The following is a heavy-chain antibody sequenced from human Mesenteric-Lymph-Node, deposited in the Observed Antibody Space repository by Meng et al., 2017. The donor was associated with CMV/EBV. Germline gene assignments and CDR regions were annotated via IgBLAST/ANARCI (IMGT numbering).Heavy chain of an antibody. D-gene: IGHD2-2*01. CDR2: ISYDGSNK. CDR1: GFTFSSYA. CDR3: ARGPKYQLLTFDY. Sequence: ACGFTFSSYAMHWVRQAPGKGLEWVAVISYDGSNKYYADSVKGRFTISRDNSKNTLYLQMNSLRAEDTAVYYCARGPKYQLLTFDYWGQGTLVTVSS. V-gene: IGHV3-30*04. J-gene: IGHJ4*02.